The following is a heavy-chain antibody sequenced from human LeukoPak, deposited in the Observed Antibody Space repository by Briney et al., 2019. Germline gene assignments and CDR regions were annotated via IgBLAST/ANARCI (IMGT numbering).Heavy chain of an antibody. Sequence: GGSLRLSCAASGFTFSSYAMSWVRQAPGKGLEWVSVIGGSGGSTYYADSVKGRFTISRDNSKNTLYLQMNSLRAEDTAVYYCAKNQQWLVGGFDYWGQGTLVTVTS. D-gene: IGHD6-19*01. J-gene: IGHJ4*02. CDR3: AKNQQWLVGGFDY. V-gene: IGHV3-23*01. CDR2: IGGSGGST. CDR1: GFTFSSYA.